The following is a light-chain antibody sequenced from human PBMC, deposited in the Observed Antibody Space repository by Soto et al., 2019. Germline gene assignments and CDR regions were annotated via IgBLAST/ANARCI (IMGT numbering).Light chain of an antibody. V-gene: IGKV1-6*01. J-gene: IGKJ2*01. CDR2: AAS. CDR3: LPEYNP. Sequence: AIQMTQSPSSLSASVRDRVTITCRASQGISNDLGWYQQKPGKAPKLLIYAASSLHSGVPSRFSGCGSSTDFTLTISSLQPEAFATYYCLPEYNPFGQGTKLEIK. CDR1: QGISND.